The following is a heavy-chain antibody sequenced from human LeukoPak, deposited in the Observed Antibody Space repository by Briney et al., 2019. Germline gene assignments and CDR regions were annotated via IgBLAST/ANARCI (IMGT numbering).Heavy chain of an antibody. D-gene: IGHD5-12*01. J-gene: IGHJ4*02. Sequence: SETLSLTCTVSGGSISSSSYYWGWIRQPPGKGLEWIGSINYSGSAHYNPSLKRRVAISVDTSKNQFSLKLSSVTAADTAVYYCARDVLGGRYSASGYWGQGTLVTVSS. CDR3: ARDVLGGRYSASGY. V-gene: IGHV4-39*07. CDR2: INYSGSA. CDR1: GGSISSSSYY.